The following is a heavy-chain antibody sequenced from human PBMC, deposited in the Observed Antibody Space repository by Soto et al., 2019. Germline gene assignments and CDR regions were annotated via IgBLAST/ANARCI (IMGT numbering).Heavy chain of an antibody. V-gene: IGHV4-30-2*06. CDR3: ARDYYGMDV. J-gene: IGHJ6*02. Sequence: PSETLSLTCTVSGGSISRGGYSWTWIRQSPGKGLEWIGYTYQSGSAYYNPSLKSRVTISVDRSKNQFSLNLTSVTAADTAVYYCARDYYGMDVWGQGTTVTVSS. CDR1: GGSISRGGYS. CDR2: TYQSGSA.